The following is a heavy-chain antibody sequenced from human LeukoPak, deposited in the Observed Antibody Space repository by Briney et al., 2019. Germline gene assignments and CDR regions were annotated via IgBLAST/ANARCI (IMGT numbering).Heavy chain of an antibody. CDR1: GGTFSSYA. J-gene: IGHJ4*02. V-gene: IGHV1-69*01. CDR3: ANKRGYSYGLDY. Sequence: SVKVSCKASGGTFSSYAISWVRQAPGQGLEWMGGIIPIFGTANYAQKFQGRVTITADESTSTGYMELSSLRSEDTAVYYCANKRGYSYGLDYWGQGTLVTVS. D-gene: IGHD5-18*01. CDR2: IIPIFGTA.